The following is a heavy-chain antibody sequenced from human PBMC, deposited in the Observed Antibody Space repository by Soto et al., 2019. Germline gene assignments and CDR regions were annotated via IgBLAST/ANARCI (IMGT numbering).Heavy chain of an antibody. CDR1: GDTFSGYT. CDR3: ARDNYGDYVNYYYYGMDV. CDR2: IIPIFGTV. D-gene: IGHD4-17*01. Sequence: QVQLVQSGAEVRKPGSSVKVSCKASGDTFSGYTLSWVRQAPGQGLEWMGGIIPIFGTVNYAQKFQGRVTITADESTSTAYLEVSSLRSEDTAVYYCARDNYGDYVNYYYYGMDVWGQGTTVTVPS. V-gene: IGHV1-69*01. J-gene: IGHJ6*02.